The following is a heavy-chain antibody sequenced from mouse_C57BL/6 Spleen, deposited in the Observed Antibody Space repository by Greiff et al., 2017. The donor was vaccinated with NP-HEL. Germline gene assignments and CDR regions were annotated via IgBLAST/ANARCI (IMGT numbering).Heavy chain of an antibody. CDR3: ARSEGYYGYYAMDY. V-gene: IGHV1-54*01. Sequence: QVQLQQSGAELVRPGPSVKVSCKASGYAFTNYLIEWVKQRPGQGLEWIGVINPGSGGTNYNEKFKGKATLTADKSSSTAYMQLSSLTSEDSAVYFCARSEGYYGYYAMDYWGQGTSVTVSS. CDR1: GYAFTNYL. D-gene: IGHD1-1*01. J-gene: IGHJ4*01. CDR2: INPGSGGT.